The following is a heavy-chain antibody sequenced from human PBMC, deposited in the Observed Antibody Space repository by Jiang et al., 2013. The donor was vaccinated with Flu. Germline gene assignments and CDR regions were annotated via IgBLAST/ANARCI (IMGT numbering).Heavy chain of an antibody. V-gene: IGHV3-48*03. CDR2: FGSTDSSI. Sequence: VQLLESGGGLVQPGGSLRLSCTASGFSLSSYEINWVRQAPGKGLEWVSYFGSTDSSIYYADSVKDRFTISRDNVKNSVFLQMNSLRAEDTAIYYCARSPDRCYGGHCHGGDYYYYGMDVWGKGTTITVSS. J-gene: IGHJ6*04. D-gene: IGHD2-21*02. CDR3: ARSPDRCYGGHCHGGDYYYYGMDV. CDR1: GFSLSSYE.